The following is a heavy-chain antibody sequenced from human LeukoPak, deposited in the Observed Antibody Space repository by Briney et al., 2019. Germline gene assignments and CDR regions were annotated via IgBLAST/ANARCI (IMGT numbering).Heavy chain of an antibody. CDR2: INPSSGGT. V-gene: IGHV1-2*02. CDR1: GYTFTGYY. Sequence: GASVKVSCKASGYTFTGYYMHWVRQAPGQGLEWMGWINPSSGGTNYVQKFQGRVTMTRDTSISTAYMELSRLRSDDTAVYYCARDTGTTKSCDYWGQGTLVTLSS. J-gene: IGHJ4*02. CDR3: ARDTGTTKSCDY. D-gene: IGHD1-7*01.